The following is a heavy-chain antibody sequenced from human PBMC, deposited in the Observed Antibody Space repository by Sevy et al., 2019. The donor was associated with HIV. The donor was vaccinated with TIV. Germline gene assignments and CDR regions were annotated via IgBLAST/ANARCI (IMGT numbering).Heavy chain of an antibody. D-gene: IGHD1-1*01. CDR2: INAAGDNT. CDR3: ARRGTGLDYYYGMDV. J-gene: IGHJ6*02. Sequence: ASVKVSCKASGYTFISYAIHWVRQAPGQGLQWMGWINAAGDNTKYSQNFQGRVTFSTDTSANTPYMELSSLRSEDTAVYYCARRGTGLDYYYGMDVWGQGTTVTVSS. V-gene: IGHV1-3*01. CDR1: GYTFISYA.